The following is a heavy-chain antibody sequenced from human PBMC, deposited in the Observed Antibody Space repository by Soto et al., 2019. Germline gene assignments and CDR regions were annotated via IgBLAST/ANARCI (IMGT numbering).Heavy chain of an antibody. D-gene: IGHD6-6*01. V-gene: IGHV1-69*13. CDR1: VGTLSRYA. Sequence: SVKVSCKSSVGTLSRYAISWVRQAPGQGLEWMGGIIPIFGTANYAQKFQGRVTITADESTSTAYMELRSLRSEDTAVYYCARVPRYSSSSYYYYGMDVWGQGTTVTVSS. J-gene: IGHJ6*02. CDR2: IIPIFGTA. CDR3: ARVPRYSSSSYYYYGMDV.